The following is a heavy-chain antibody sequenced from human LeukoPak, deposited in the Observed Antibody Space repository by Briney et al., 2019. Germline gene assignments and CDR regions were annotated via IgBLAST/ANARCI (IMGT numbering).Heavy chain of an antibody. Sequence: TGGSLRLSCAASGFTFSSYAMSWVRQAPGKGLEWVSAISGSGGSTYYADSVKGRFTISRDNSKNTLYLQMNSLRAEDTAVYYCARGVGYYDFWSGYSWGQGTLVTVSS. CDR1: GFTFSSYA. CDR3: ARGVGYYDFWSGYS. J-gene: IGHJ4*02. CDR2: ISGSGGST. D-gene: IGHD3-3*01. V-gene: IGHV3-23*01.